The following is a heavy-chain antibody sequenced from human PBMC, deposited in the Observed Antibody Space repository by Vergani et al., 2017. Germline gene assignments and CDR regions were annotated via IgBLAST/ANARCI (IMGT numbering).Heavy chain of an antibody. V-gene: IGHV3-30*02. D-gene: IGHD2/OR15-2a*01. CDR3: ANSVIAGNVGVAYFGMDV. J-gene: IGHJ6*02. Sequence: QLVESGGDLVQPGGSLRLSCAVSGFTVSSHYMSWVRQAPGKGLEWVSFIRYDGSSEYYGDSVKGRFTISRDKSQNTVNLQMNSLRTEDTAVYFCANSVIAGNVGVAYFGMDVWGRGTTVTVSS. CDR2: IRYDGSSE. CDR1: GFTVSSHY.